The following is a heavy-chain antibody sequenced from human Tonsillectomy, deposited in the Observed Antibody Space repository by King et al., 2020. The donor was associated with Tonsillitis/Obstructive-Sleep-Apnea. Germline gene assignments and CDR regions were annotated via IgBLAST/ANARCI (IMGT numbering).Heavy chain of an antibody. CDR1: GGSISSGGYS. J-gene: IGHJ3*02. Sequence: QLQESGSGLVKPSQTLSLTCAVSGGSISSGGYSWSWIRQPPGKGLEWIGYIYPSGSTYYNPSLKSRATMSIDRSKNQFSLKLNSVTAADTAMYYCASYGDYEMGAFDIWGQGTMVTVSS. CDR2: IYPSGST. D-gene: IGHD4-17*01. V-gene: IGHV4-30-2*01. CDR3: ASYGDYEMGAFDI.